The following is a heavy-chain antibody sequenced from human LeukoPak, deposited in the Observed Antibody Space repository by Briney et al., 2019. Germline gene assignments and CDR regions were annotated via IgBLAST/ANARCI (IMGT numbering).Heavy chain of an antibody. V-gene: IGHV5-51*01. Sequence: GASLKISCQGSGYLFTSYWIGWGRPLPGKGLEWMGIIYPCDSDTRYSTSFQGQVTISADKSISTAYLQWSSLKASDTAMYYCAGLRVAFPGDYWGQGTLVTVSS. D-gene: IGHD3-3*01. J-gene: IGHJ4*02. CDR1: GYLFTSYW. CDR3: AGLRVAFPGDY. CDR2: IYPCDSDT.